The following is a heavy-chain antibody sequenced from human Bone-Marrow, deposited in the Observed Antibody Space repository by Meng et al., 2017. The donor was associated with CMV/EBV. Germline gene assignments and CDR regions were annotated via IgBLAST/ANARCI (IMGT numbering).Heavy chain of an antibody. V-gene: IGHV1-46*01. CDR2: INPSGGST. J-gene: IGHJ4*02. Sequence: ASVKVSRMASGYTFTSYYMHWVRQAPGQGLEWMGIINPSGGSTSYAQKFQGRVTMTRDTSTSTVYMELSSLRSEDTAVYYCARALRLQWLPLNWGQGTLVTVSS. CDR3: ARALRLQWLPLN. D-gene: IGHD3-22*01. CDR1: GYTFTSYY.